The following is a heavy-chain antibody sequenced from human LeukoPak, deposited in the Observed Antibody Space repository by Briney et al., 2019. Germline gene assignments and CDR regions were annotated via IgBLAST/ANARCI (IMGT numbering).Heavy chain of an antibody. Sequence: SETLSLTCAVYGGSFSGYYWGWIRQPPGKGLEWIGEINHSGSTNYNPSLKSRVTISVDTSKNQFSLKLSSVTAADTAVYYCARHGYYGSGSYPYYFDYWGLGTLVTVSS. CDR1: GGSFSGYY. J-gene: IGHJ4*02. D-gene: IGHD3-10*01. CDR2: INHSGST. V-gene: IGHV4-34*01. CDR3: ARHGYYGSGSYPYYFDY.